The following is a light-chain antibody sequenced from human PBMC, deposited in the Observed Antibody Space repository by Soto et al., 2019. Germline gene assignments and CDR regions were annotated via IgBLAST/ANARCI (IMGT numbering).Light chain of an antibody. CDR2: GAS. CDR3: QQYNNWHLT. CDR1: QSVSSN. V-gene: IGKV3-15*01. Sequence: EIVMTQSPATLSVSPGERATLSCRASQSVSSNLAWYQQKPGQAPRLLIYGASTRATGIPARFSGSGSGTEFTRTIGSLQSEDFADFYCQQYNNWHLTFGPGTKEDIK. J-gene: IGKJ3*01.